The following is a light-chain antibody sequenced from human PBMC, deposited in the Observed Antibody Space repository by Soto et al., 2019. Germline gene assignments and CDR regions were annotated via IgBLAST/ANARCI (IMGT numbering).Light chain of an antibody. V-gene: IGLV2-8*01. J-gene: IGLJ1*01. CDR1: SSDVGGYNY. CDR3: SSYAGTYIV. Sequence: QSVLTQLPSASGSPGQSVTISCTGTSSDVGGYNYVSWYQQHPGKAPKLMIYDVSQRPSGVPDRFSGSKSGNTASLTVSGLHAEDEADYYCSSYAGTYIVFGTGTKVTVL. CDR2: DVS.